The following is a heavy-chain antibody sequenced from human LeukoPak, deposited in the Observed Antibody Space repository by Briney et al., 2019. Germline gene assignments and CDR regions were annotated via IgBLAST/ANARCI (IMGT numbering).Heavy chain of an antibody. Sequence: SETLSLTCAVYGGSFSGYYWSCIRQPPGKGLEWIGEINHSGSTNNNPSLKSRVTISVDTSKKQFSLKLSSVTAADTAVYYCARGLRFGAFDIWGQGTMVTVSS. V-gene: IGHV4-34*01. D-gene: IGHD3-16*01. CDR2: INHSGST. J-gene: IGHJ3*02. CDR1: GGSFSGYY. CDR3: ARGLRFGAFDI.